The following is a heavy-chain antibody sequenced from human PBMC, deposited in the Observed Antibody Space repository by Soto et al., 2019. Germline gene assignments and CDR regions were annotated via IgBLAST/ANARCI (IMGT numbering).Heavy chain of an antibody. CDR1: GGSITSDHYY. D-gene: IGHD6-19*01. J-gene: IGHJ4*02. V-gene: IGHV4-30-4*08. CDR2: IYYSGST. Sequence: KPSETLSLTCSVSGGSITSDHYYWNWIRQPPGKGLEWIGYIYYSGSTYYNLSLKSRVTISVDTSKNQFSLKLSSVTAADTAVYYCACIAVDNFDYWGQGTLVTVSS. CDR3: ACIAVDNFDY.